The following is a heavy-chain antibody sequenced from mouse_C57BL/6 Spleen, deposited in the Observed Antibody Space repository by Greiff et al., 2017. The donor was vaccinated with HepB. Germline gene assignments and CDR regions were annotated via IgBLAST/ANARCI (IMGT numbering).Heavy chain of an antibody. CDR1: GFTFSSYA. Sequence: EVNLVESGGGLVKPGGSLKLSCAASGFTFSSYAMSWVRQTPEKRLEGVATISDGGSYTYYPDNVKGRFTISRDNAKNNLYLQMSHLKAEDTAMYYCAREVITTVGSYYFDYWGQGTTLPVSS. CDR3: AREVITTVGSYYFDY. J-gene: IGHJ2*01. D-gene: IGHD1-1*01. V-gene: IGHV5-4*01. CDR2: ISDGGSYT.